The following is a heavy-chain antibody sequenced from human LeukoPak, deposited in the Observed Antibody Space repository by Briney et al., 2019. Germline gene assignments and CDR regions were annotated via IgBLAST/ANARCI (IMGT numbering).Heavy chain of an antibody. CDR3: ARESIAVAGDPFDY. J-gene: IGHJ4*02. CDR1: GYTFTSYD. Sequence: ASVKVSCKASGYTFTSYDINWVRQATGQGLEWMGWMNPNSGNTGYAQKFQGRVTMTRNTSISTAYMELSSLRSEDTAVYYCARESIAVAGDPFDYWGQGTPVTVSS. D-gene: IGHD6-19*01. CDR2: MNPNSGNT. V-gene: IGHV1-8*01.